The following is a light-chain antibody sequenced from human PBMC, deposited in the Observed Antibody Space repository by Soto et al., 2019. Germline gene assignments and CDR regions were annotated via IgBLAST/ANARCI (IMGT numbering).Light chain of an antibody. V-gene: IGLV1-44*01. J-gene: IGLJ3*02. Sequence: QSVLTQPPSAYGTPGQRVTISCSGSSSNIGSNTVHWYQQLPGTAPKLLIYSNHQRPSGVPGRFSGSKSVTSASLAISGLQSEDEAEYYCAAWDDSLNGVVFGGGTKLTVL. CDR1: SSNIGSNT. CDR3: AAWDDSLNGVV. CDR2: SNH.